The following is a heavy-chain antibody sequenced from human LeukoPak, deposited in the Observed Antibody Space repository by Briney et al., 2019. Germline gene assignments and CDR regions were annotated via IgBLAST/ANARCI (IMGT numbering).Heavy chain of an antibody. J-gene: IGHJ4*02. D-gene: IGHD3-22*01. CDR2: IRFGGNSN. V-gene: IGHV3-30*02. CDR3: AKEEVISGNHGVYFDY. CDR1: GFTFRSYG. Sequence: PGGSLRLSCAASGFTFRSYGLHSAGPAPGKGLEGVAYIRFGGNSNHYADSVKSRFTISRDNSRSTLYLQMTSMRAEGPAFYYWAKEEVISGNHGVYFDYWGQGAMVTDSS.